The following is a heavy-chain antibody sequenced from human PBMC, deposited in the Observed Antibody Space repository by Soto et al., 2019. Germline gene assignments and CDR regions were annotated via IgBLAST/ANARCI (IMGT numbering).Heavy chain of an antibody. CDR1: GDSISSTFW. J-gene: IGHJ4*02. CDR3: ATRFYTSGVLFDY. D-gene: IGHD2-2*02. Sequence: SETLSLTCRVPGDSISSTFWWTWVRQPPRKGLEWIGEVYHTGSTRYNPSLKGRVTISVDKPNNQFSLKLTSVTAADTAVYYCATRFYTSGVLFDYWGQGTLVTVS. V-gene: IGHV4-4*02. CDR2: VYHTGST.